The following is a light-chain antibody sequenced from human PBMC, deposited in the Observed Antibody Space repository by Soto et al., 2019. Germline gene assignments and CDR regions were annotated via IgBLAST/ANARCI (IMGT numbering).Light chain of an antibody. CDR2: GAS. CDR1: QSVSSN. V-gene: IGKV3D-15*01. Sequence: EIVMTQSPATLSVSPGERATLSCMASQSVSSNLAWYQQKPGQAPRLLIFGASTRATGTPARFSGSGSETEFTLTISSLQSEDFAVYYCQQYSDWPLTFGGGTKVEIK. CDR3: QQYSDWPLT. J-gene: IGKJ4*01.